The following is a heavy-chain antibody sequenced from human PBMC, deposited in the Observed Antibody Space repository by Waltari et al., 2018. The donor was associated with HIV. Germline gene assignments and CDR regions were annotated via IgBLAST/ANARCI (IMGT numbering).Heavy chain of an antibody. V-gene: IGHV1-3*04. CDR2: IHTGSGDT. D-gene: IGHD1-7*01. Sequence: QVQLVHSGAEVRKPGASVKLSCKASGYTFTNSAMHWVRQAPGQSLQWMGWIHTGSGDTKYSQNFQARATITRDTSASTAYMELSSLRSEDTALYYCARGWGTATPNLFDYWGQGTLVTVSS. CDR3: ARGWGTATPNLFDY. CDR1: GYTFTNSA. J-gene: IGHJ4*02.